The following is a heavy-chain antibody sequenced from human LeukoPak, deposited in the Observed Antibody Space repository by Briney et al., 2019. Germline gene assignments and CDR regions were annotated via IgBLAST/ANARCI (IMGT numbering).Heavy chain of an antibody. Sequence: SGGSLRLSCEASGFTVSSDFMSWVRQAPGEGPEWVSLIASDGPIYYADSVKGRFTISRDNFKNTVYLQMSSLTSEDTAVYYCVTARGEVWGQGTIATVSS. CDR3: VTARGEV. J-gene: IGHJ3*01. D-gene: IGHD7-27*01. CDR2: IASDGPI. V-gene: IGHV3-53*01. CDR1: GFTVSSDF.